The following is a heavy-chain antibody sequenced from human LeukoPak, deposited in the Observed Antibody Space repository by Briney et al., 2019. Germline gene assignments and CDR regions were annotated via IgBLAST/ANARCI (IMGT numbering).Heavy chain of an antibody. Sequence: GASLRLSCAASGFTFNRYGMNWVRQAPGKGLEWISYISSSGTTIYYADSVQGRFIISRDNARNSLYLQMNSLRAEDTAVYYCARVGYSDFWSGYYWDYWGQGTLATVSS. J-gene: IGHJ4*02. CDR1: GFTFNRYG. V-gene: IGHV3-48*01. D-gene: IGHD3-3*01. CDR3: ARVGYSDFWSGYYWDY. CDR2: ISSSGTTI.